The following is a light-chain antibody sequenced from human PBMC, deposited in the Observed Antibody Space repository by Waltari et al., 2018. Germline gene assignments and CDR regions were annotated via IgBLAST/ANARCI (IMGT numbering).Light chain of an antibody. Sequence: QSVLTQPPSVSAAPGQKVTISCSGSSSTIGNNFVFWYQQLPGTAPKLLIYDDNGRPSGIPGLFSGAKSCTSATQGITGLQTGDEADYYCGTWDSSLSVVVFGGGTKVTVL. CDR3: GTWDSSLSVVV. CDR2: DDN. V-gene: IGLV1-51*01. J-gene: IGLJ2*01. CDR1: SSTIGNNF.